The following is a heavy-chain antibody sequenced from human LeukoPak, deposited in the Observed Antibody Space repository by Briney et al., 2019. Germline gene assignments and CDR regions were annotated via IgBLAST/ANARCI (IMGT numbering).Heavy chain of an antibody. CDR1: GGSISSSSHY. CDR3: ARHLDYYGSGSYLGF. V-gene: IGHV4-39*01. CDR2: IHHSGIT. J-gene: IGHJ4*02. D-gene: IGHD3-10*01. Sequence: SETLSLTCTVSGGSISSSSHYWGWIRQPPGKGLEWIGSIHHSGITYYIPSLKSRVTISVDTSKNQFSLKLNSVTAADTAVYYCARHLDYYGSGSYLGFWGQGTLVTVSP.